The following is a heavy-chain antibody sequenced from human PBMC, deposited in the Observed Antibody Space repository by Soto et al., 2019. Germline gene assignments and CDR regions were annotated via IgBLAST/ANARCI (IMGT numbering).Heavy chain of an antibody. CDR2: VHDSWGS. V-gene: IGHV4-59*08. CDR3: VRQGSGALHGLVDV. Sequence: QVPLQESGPGLVKPSETLSLSCTVSGGSISSYYWSWIRQPPGKGLEWIGYVHDSWGSHYNPSLKSRVAISLDTSKSQFSLKLTSVTATDTAVYYCVRQGSGALHGLVDVWGQGTTVTVSS. D-gene: IGHD3-10*01. CDR1: GGSISSYY. J-gene: IGHJ6*02.